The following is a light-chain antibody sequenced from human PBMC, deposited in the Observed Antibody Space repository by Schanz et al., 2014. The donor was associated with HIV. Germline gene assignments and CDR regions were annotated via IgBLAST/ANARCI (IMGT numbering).Light chain of an antibody. Sequence: AIRIIQSPSSLSASTGDRVTITCRASQPISNYLAWYRQKPGTAPKLLIYAASTLQSGVPSRFSGSGSGTNFTLTISCLQSEDFATYYCQQSYDYPRTFGQGTKV. CDR1: QPISNY. CDR3: QQSYDYPRT. CDR2: AAS. V-gene: IGKV1-8*01. J-gene: IGKJ1*01.